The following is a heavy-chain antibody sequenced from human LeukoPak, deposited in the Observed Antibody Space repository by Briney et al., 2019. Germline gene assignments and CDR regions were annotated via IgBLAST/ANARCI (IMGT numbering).Heavy chain of an antibody. J-gene: IGHJ4*02. CDR1: GGSFSGYY. V-gene: IGHV4-34*01. CDR2: INHSGST. CDR3: ARGLITFRTGYYYDSSGYYGYFDY. D-gene: IGHD3-22*01. Sequence: SETLSLTCAVYGGSFSGYYWSWIRQPPGKGLEWIGEINHSGSTNFNPSLKSRVTISVDTSKNQFSLKLSSVTAADTAVYYCARGLITFRTGYYYDSSGYYGYFDYWGQGTLVTVSS.